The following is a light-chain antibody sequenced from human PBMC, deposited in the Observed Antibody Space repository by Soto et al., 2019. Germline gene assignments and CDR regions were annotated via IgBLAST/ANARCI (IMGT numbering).Light chain of an antibody. Sequence: EIVMTQSPATLSVSPGERATVSCRARQSVSRNLAWFQQKPGQAPRLVIYGASTRASGIPARFIGGGSGTEFTLTISSLQSEDFAVYYCQQYDKWQSFGQGTKVEIK. J-gene: IGKJ1*01. V-gene: IGKV3-15*01. CDR2: GAS. CDR3: QQYDKWQS. CDR1: QSVSRN.